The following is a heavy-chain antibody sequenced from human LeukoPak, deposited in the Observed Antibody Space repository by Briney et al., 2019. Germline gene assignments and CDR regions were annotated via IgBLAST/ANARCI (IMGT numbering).Heavy chain of an antibody. CDR1: GFTFSDHY. V-gene: IGHV3-72*01. CDR3: VRGSGSHYGYYYYMDV. Sequence: GGSLRLSCAASGFTFSDHYMDWVRQAPGKGLEWVGRTRNKANSYTTEYAASVKGRFTISRDDSKNSLYLRMNSLKTEDTAVYYCVRGSGSHYGYYYYMDVWGKGTTVTVSS. J-gene: IGHJ6*03. D-gene: IGHD1-26*01. CDR2: TRNKANSYTT.